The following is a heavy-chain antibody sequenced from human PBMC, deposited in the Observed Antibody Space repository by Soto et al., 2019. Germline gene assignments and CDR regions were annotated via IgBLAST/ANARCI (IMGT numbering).Heavy chain of an antibody. J-gene: IGHJ4*02. CDR1: GFTFSNYA. CDR3: AKDFSIVRGLNMTPSPFDY. Sequence: EGALRRSCAASGFTFSNYAMRWDRRAPGTGLEWLSAISGGGNTYYADSVRGRFTISRDNSKNTLYRQINSLRAEDTAVYYCAKDFSIVRGLNMTPSPFDYWRQGTLVTLSS. D-gene: IGHD3-10*01. V-gene: IGHV3-23*01. CDR2: ISGGGNT.